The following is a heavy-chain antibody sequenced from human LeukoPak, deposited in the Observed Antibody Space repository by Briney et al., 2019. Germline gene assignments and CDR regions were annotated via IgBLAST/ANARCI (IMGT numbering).Heavy chain of an antibody. Sequence: SQTLSLTCTVSHDSISSGGYYWSWIRQHPGKGLEWIGYIYHTGSTYYNPSLKTRVSISVDTSKNQFSLKLTSVSAADTAVYYCARDGDYWGQGTLVTVSS. V-gene: IGHV4-31*03. CDR1: HDSISSGGYY. CDR3: ARDGDY. CDR2: IYHTGST. J-gene: IGHJ4*02.